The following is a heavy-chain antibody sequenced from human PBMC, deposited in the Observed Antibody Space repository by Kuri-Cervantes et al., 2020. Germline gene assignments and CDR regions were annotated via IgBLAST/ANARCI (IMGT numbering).Heavy chain of an antibody. D-gene: IGHD6-13*01. V-gene: IGHV3-33*01. CDR1: GFTFSSYG. J-gene: IGHJ6*02. CDR3: ARSRRGYSSPEGYYYYGMDV. CDR2: IWYDGSNK. Sequence: GESLKISCAASGFTFSSYGMHWVRQAPGKGLEWVAVIWYDGSNKYYADSVKGRFTISRDNSKNTLYLQMNSLRAEDTAVYYCARSRRGYSSPEGYYYYGMDVWGQGTTVTVSS.